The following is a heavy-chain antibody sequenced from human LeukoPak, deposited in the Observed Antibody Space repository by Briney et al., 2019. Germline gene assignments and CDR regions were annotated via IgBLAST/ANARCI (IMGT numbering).Heavy chain of an antibody. Sequence: ASVKVSCKASGYTFTGYYMHWVRQAPGQGLEWMGWINPNSCGTNYAQKFQGRVTMTRDTSISTAYMELSRLRSDDTAVYYCARTSPAEGDAFDIWGQGTMVTVSS. CDR3: ARTSPAEGDAFDI. J-gene: IGHJ3*02. CDR2: INPNSCGT. CDR1: GYTFTGYY. V-gene: IGHV1-2*02.